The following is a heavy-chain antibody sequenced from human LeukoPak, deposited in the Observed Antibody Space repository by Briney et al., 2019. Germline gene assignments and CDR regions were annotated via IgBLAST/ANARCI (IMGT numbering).Heavy chain of an antibody. V-gene: IGHV3-21*01. J-gene: IGHJ4*02. CDR2: VTTSSSYI. CDR3: AMVHSSGQLETFDY. Sequence: PGGSLRLSCATSGFTFSSYSMNWVRQAPGRGLEWVSSVTTSSSYIYYADSVKGRFTSSRDNAKNSLYLQMNSLRAEDTAVYYCAMVHSSGQLETFDYWGQGTLVTVSS. D-gene: IGHD6-19*01. CDR1: GFTFSSYS.